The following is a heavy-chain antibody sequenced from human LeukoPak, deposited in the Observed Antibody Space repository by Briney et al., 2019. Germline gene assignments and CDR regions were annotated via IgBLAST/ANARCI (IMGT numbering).Heavy chain of an antibody. CDR2: ISGSGGST. D-gene: IGHD3-10*01. CDR3: ARWFGLDY. Sequence: GGSLRLSCAASGFTFSSYWMTWVRQAPGKGLEWVSAISGSGGSTYYADSVKGRFTISRDNAKNSLYLQMNSLRAEDTAVYYCARWFGLDYWGQGTLVTVSS. J-gene: IGHJ4*02. CDR1: GFTFSSYW. V-gene: IGHV3-23*01.